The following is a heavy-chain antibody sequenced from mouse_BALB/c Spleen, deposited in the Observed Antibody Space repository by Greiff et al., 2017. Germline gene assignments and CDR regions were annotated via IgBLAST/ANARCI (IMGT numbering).Heavy chain of an antibody. CDR1: GFTFSSYT. CDR3: TRDHNDYDEGVGY. Sequence: EVQGVESGGGLVKPGGSLKLSCAASGFTFSSYTMSWVRQTPEKRLEWVATISSGGSYTYYPDSVKGRITISSDNAKNTLYLQMSSLKSEDTAMYYSTRDHNDYDEGVGYWGQGTSVTGSS. V-gene: IGHV5-6-4*01. CDR2: ISSGGSYT. D-gene: IGHD2-4*01. J-gene: IGHJ4*01.